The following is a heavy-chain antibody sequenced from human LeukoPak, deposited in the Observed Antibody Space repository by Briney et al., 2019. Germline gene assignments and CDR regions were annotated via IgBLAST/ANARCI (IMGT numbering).Heavy chain of an antibody. CDR1: GGSISSGGYS. Sequence: SETLSLTCAVSGGSISSGGYSWSWIRQPPGKGLEWIGYIYHSGSTYYNPSLKSRVTISVDRSKNQFSLKLSSVTAADTAMYYCARGHWLLGSGMDVWGQGTTVTVSS. V-gene: IGHV4-30-2*01. J-gene: IGHJ6*02. CDR3: ARGHWLLGSGMDV. CDR2: IYHSGST. D-gene: IGHD3-22*01.